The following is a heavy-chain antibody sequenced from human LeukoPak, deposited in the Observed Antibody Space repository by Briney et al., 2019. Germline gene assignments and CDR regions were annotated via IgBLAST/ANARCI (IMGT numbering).Heavy chain of an antibody. CDR1: GFTFSVSW. J-gene: IGHJ4*02. Sequence: GGSLRLSCTASGFTFSVSWMHWVRPAPGKGLVWVSVIKSDGSGTAYADSVKGRFTISRDDAKNTVYLQMNSLRADDTAMYYCAKDYFGSIDYWGQGTLVTVSS. D-gene: IGHD2/OR15-2a*01. CDR3: AKDYFGSIDY. CDR2: IKSDGSGT. V-gene: IGHV3-74*01.